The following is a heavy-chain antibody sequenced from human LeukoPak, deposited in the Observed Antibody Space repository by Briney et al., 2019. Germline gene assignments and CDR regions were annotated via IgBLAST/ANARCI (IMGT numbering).Heavy chain of an antibody. J-gene: IGHJ4*02. D-gene: IGHD3-22*01. V-gene: IGHV3-7*04. Sequence: GGSLRLSCAASGFTFSSYWMSWVRQAPGKGLEWVANIKQDGSEKYYVNSVKGRFTISRDNAKNSLYLQMNSLRTEDTAVYYCARASYYYDSSGYFDYWGQGTLVTVSS. CDR2: IKQDGSEK. CDR3: ARASYYYDSSGYFDY. CDR1: GFTFSSYW.